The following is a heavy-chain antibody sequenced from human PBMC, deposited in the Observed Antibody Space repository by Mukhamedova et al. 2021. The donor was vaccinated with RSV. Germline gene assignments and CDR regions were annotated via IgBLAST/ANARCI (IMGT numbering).Heavy chain of an antibody. Sequence: GGGESTDYADAVKGRFIISRDNSKNALYLQMNSLRTEDSGLYYCARVDHGLLVYAALDYGGQGTRGTVPS. CDR3: ARVDHGLLVYAALDY. CDR2: GGGEST. J-gene: IGHJ4*02. V-gene: IGHV3-43*02. D-gene: IGHD2-8*01.